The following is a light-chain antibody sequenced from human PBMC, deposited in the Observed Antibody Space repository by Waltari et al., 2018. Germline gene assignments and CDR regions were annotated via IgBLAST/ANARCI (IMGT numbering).Light chain of an antibody. CDR2: KDT. J-gene: IGLJ3*02. CDR1: ALPKQF. V-gene: IGLV3-25*03. CDR3: QSADSSGTWV. Sequence: SYELTQPPSVSVSPGQTATITCSGDALPKQFAHWYHQKPCQAPVVVIYKDTERPSGIPERFSGSSSGTTVTLTINGVQAEDEADYYCQSADSSGTWVFGGGTKLTVL.